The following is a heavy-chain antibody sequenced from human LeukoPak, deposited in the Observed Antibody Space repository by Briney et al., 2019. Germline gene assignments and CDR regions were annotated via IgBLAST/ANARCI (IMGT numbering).Heavy chain of an antibody. V-gene: IGHV1-69*05. D-gene: IGHD1-1*01. J-gene: IGHJ4*02. Sequence: SVKVSCKASGYTFTSYGISWVRQAPGQGLEWMGRIIPVFGTANYAQKFQGRVTITTDESTSTAYMELSSLRSEDTAVYYCATIGKAYIYYFDYWGQGTLVTVSS. CDR1: GYTFTSYG. CDR2: IIPVFGTA. CDR3: ATIGKAYIYYFDY.